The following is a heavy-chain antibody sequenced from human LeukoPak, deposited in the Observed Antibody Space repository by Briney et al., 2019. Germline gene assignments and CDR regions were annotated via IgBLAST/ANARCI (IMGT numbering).Heavy chain of an antibody. CDR2: ISGSGSYI. V-gene: IGHV3-21*01. CDR1: GFTFHSYT. Sequence: GGSLRLSCAASGFTFHSYTMNWVRQAPGKGLEWVSSISGSGSYIYYADSVKGRFTISRDNPKNSLYLQINSLRGEDTAVYYCARDLPPLDYWGQGTLVTVSS. CDR3: ARDLPPLDY. J-gene: IGHJ4*02.